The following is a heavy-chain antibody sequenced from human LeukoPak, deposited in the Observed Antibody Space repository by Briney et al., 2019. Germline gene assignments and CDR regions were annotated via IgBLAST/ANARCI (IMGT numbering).Heavy chain of an antibody. J-gene: IGHJ4*02. CDR3: ASTPPRVSTTAPNF. CDR1: GYSFTNYL. D-gene: IGHD4-17*01. CDR2: IDPSDSYT. Sequence: GESLKISCKGSGYSFTNYLITWVRQMLGKGLEWMGRIDPSDSYTNYSPSFQGHVTISADKSISTAYLQWSSLKASDTAMYYCASTPPRVSTTAPNFSGQGTLVTVSS. V-gene: IGHV5-10-1*01.